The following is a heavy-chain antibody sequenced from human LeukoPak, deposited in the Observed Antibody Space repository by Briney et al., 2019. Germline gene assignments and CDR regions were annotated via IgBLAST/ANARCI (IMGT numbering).Heavy chain of an antibody. V-gene: IGHV3-64D*06. J-gene: IGHJ4*02. CDR3: VKDLYKGDSASWYFFHY. CDR2: ISANGGST. D-gene: IGHD6-13*01. Sequence: GGSLRLSCSPSGFTISDYAMHWVRQAPERGLEYVSCISANGGSTYYADSVKGRFTISRDTSKNTLYLQVSSLRAEDTAMYYCVKDLYKGDSASWYFFHYWGQGTPVTVSS. CDR1: GFTISDYA.